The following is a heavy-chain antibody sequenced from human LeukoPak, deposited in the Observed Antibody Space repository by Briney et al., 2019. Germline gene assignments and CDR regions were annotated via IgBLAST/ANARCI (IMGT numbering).Heavy chain of an antibody. V-gene: IGHV3-11*06. CDR2: SSSKSDYT. D-gene: IGHD1-1*01. J-gene: IGHJ4*02. CDR3: ARDSPGYLAYDS. Sequence: NPGGSLRLSCAASGFTFRDYYMSWIRQAPGKGLEWVSYSSSKSDYTNYADSVKGRFTISRDNAKKSLYLQMNSLRAEDTAVYYCARDSPGYLAYDSWGQGTLVTVSS. CDR1: GFTFRDYY.